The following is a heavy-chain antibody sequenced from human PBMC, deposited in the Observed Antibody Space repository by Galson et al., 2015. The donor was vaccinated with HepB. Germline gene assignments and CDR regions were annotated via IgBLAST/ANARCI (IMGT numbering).Heavy chain of an antibody. Sequence: SETLSLTCTVSGGSIRSSTYNWGWIRQPPGKGLEWIGSIHRSGTIYNTLSLKSRVTISIDTSKNQFSLRLRSVTAADTAVYYCARQVPYYDLSSGPVSKAQYYFDYWGQGTLVTVSS. CDR3: ARQVPYYDLSSGPVSKAQYYFDY. CDR2: IHRSGTI. CDR1: GGSIRSSTYN. J-gene: IGHJ4*02. D-gene: IGHD3-3*01. V-gene: IGHV4-39*01.